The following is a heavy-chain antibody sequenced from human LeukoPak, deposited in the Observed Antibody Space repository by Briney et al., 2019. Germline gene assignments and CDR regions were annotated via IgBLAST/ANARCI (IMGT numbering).Heavy chain of an antibody. Sequence: SETLPLTCTVSGGSISDYSWTWIRQPPGKGLEWIGNISYIGSTNYSPSLKSRVTISIDTSKSQFSLKLSSVTAADTAVYYCATGDDYGDSRGAFDIWGQGTMVTVSS. D-gene: IGHD4-17*01. CDR2: ISYIGST. CDR1: GGSISDYS. CDR3: ATGDDYGDSRGAFDI. J-gene: IGHJ3*02. V-gene: IGHV4-59*01.